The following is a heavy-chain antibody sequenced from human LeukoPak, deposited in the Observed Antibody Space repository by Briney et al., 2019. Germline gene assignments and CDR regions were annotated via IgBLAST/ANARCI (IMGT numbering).Heavy chain of an antibody. CDR2: ISGSGGST. J-gene: IGHJ4*02. Sequence: GGSLRLSCAASGFTFSSYVMSWVRQAPGKGLEWVSAISGSGGSTYYADSVRGRFTISRDNSKNTLYLQMNSLRAEDTALYYCAKGYSSGWYTNDYWGQGTPVTVSS. D-gene: IGHD6-19*01. V-gene: IGHV3-23*01. CDR3: AKGYSSGWYTNDY. CDR1: GFTFSSYV.